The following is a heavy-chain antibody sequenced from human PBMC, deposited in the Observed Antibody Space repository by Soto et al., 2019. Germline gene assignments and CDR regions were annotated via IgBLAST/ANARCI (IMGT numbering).Heavy chain of an antibody. CDR2: IYYSGST. V-gene: IGHV4-39*01. J-gene: IGHJ4*02. CDR1: GCSISSSTYY. Sequence: SETLSLTCTVSGCSISSSTYYWGWIRQPPGKGLEWIGSIYYSGSTYYNPSLKSRVTISVDTSKNQFSLKPSSVTAADTAVYYCANSYGDYVSYWGQGTLVTVSS. D-gene: IGHD4-17*01. CDR3: ANSYGDYVSY.